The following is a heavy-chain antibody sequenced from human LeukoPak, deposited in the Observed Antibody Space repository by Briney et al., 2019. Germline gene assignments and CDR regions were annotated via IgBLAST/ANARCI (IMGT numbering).Heavy chain of an antibody. Sequence: HPGGSLRLSCAASGFTVSSNYMSWVRQAPGKGLEWVSVIYSGGSTYYADSVKGRFTISRDNSKNTLYLQMNSLRAEDTAVYYCARDTNYDILTGYYKPFDYWGQGTLVTVSS. CDR3: ARDTNYDILTGYYKPFDY. CDR2: IYSGGST. D-gene: IGHD3-9*01. CDR1: GFTVSSNY. J-gene: IGHJ4*02. V-gene: IGHV3-66*01.